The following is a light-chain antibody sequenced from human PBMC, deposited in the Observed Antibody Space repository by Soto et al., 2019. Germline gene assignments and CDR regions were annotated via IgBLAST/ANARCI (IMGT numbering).Light chain of an antibody. CDR3: AAWDDSLSAYV. CDR1: SSNIGSNS. J-gene: IGLJ1*01. Sequence: QSVLPPQPGNWTPGQRVTISCSGSSSNIGSNSVYWHQQLPGTAPKLLIYRNNQRPSGVPDRFSDSKSGTSASLAISGLRSEDEADYYCAAWDDSLSAYVFGTGTKVTVL. V-gene: IGLV1-47*01. CDR2: RNN.